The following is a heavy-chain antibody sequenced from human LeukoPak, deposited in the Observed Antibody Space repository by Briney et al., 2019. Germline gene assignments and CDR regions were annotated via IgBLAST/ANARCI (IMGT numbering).Heavy chain of an antibody. D-gene: IGHD3-3*01. CDR3: ASTYYDFWSGYSYLDY. Sequence: KPSETLSLTCTVSGVSISSYYWSRIRQPAGKGLEWIGRIYTSGSTNYNPSLKSRVTMSVDTSKNQFSLKLSSVTAADTAVYYCASTYYDFWSGYSYLDYWGQGTLVTVSS. CDR1: GVSISSYY. V-gene: IGHV4-4*07. CDR2: IYTSGST. J-gene: IGHJ4*02.